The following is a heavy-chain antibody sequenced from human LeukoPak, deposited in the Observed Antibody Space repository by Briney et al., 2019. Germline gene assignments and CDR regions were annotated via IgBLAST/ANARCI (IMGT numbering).Heavy chain of an antibody. V-gene: IGHV3-30*18. CDR1: GFTFSSYG. CDR2: ISYDGSNK. J-gene: IGHJ5*02. CDR3: AKIRLKTPELRYSYGSWFDP. D-gene: IGHD5-18*01. Sequence: GGSLRLSCAASGFTFSSYGMRWVRQAPGKGREWVAVISYDGSNKSYAHSVKGRFTISRDNSKNTLYLQMNSLRAEDTAVYYCAKIRLKTPELRYSYGSWFDPWGQGTLVTVS.